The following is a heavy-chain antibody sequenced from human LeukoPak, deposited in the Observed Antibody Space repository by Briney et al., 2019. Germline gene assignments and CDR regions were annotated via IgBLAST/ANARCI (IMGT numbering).Heavy chain of an antibody. D-gene: IGHD2-2*01. CDR3: ARERRYCSSTSCSRGFDP. CDR2: IYYSGST. Sequence: SETLSLTCTVSGGSISSYYWSWIRQPPGKGLEWIGYIYYSGSTNYNPSLKSRVTISVDTSKNQFSLKLSSVTAADTAVYYCARERRYCSSTSCSRGFDPWGQGTLVTVSS. CDR1: GGSISSYY. V-gene: IGHV4-59*01. J-gene: IGHJ5*02.